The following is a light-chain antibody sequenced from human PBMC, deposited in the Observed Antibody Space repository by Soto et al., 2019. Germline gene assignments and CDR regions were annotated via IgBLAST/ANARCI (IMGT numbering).Light chain of an antibody. CDR3: QKYESLPLT. Sequence: DIHVTRFTSSQAASLGDRFPSTCQPSQDIKKNLIWYQQKPGKEPKLLIYDASDLETGVPSRFSGSGSGTGFTFTISSLQPEDFATYYCQKYESLPLTCGQGTRRAIK. CDR1: QDIKKN. J-gene: IGKJ5*01. V-gene: IGKV1-33*01. CDR2: DAS.